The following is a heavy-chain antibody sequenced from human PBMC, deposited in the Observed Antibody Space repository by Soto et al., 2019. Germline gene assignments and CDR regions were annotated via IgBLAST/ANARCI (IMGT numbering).Heavy chain of an antibody. Sequence: GGSLRLSCAASGFTFSSYSMNWVRQAPGKGLEWVSSISSSSSYIYYADSVKGRFTISRDNAKNSLYLQMNSLRAEDTAVYYCARDYYYDSSGYYLEYFQHWGQGTLVTVSS. D-gene: IGHD3-22*01. CDR1: GFTFSSYS. V-gene: IGHV3-21*01. CDR3: ARDYYYDSSGYYLEYFQH. CDR2: ISSSSSYI. J-gene: IGHJ1*01.